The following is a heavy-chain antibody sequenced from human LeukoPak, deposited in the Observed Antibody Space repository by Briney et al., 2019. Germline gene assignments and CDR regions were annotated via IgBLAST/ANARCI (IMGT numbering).Heavy chain of an antibody. V-gene: IGHV3-23*01. CDR2: ISGSGGST. CDR1: GFTFSSYG. J-gene: IGHJ4*02. D-gene: IGHD3-10*01. CDR3: AKSGGSGTLYYFDY. Sequence: GGSLRLSCAASGFTFSSYGMSWVRQAPGKGLEWVSAISGSGGSTYYADSVKGRFTISRDNSKNTLYLQMNSLRAEDTAVYYCAKSGGSGTLYYFDYWGQGTLVTGSS.